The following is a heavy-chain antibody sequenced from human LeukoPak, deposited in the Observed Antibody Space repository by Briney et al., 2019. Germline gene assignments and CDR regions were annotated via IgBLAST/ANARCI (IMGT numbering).Heavy chain of an antibody. D-gene: IGHD3-10*01. CDR3: ARVRITMVRGVIKKQFDY. CDR1: GFTFSSYS. CDR2: ISSSSSYI. J-gene: IGHJ4*02. V-gene: IGHV3-21*01. Sequence: KPGGSLRLSCAASGFTFSSYSMNWVRQAPGKGLEWVSSISSSSSYIYYADSVKGRFTISRDNAKNSLYLQMNSLRAEDTAVYYCARVRITMVRGVIKKQFDYWGQGTLVTVSS.